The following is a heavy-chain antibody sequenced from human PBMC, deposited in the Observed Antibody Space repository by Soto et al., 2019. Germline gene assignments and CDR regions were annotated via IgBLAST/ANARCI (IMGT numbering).Heavy chain of an antibody. CDR1: GFTFNSYG. D-gene: IGHD3-22*01. CDR3: TGGSSGYYPYYYGMDV. Sequence: GGSLRLSCAASGFTFNSYGMHWVRQAPGKGLEWVAVISYDGSNKYYADSVKGRFTISRDNSKNTLYLQMNSLRAEDTAVYYCTGGSSGYYPYYYGMDVWGQGTTVTVSS. CDR2: ISYDGSNK. V-gene: IGHV3-30*03. J-gene: IGHJ6*02.